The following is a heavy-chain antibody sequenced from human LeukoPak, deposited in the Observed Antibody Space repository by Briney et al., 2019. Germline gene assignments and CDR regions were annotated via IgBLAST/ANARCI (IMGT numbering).Heavy chain of an antibody. Sequence: GGSLRLSCAASGFTFSNYWMNWVRQAPGKGLEWVSYISSSSSTIYYADSVKGRFTISRDNAKNSLYLQMNSLRAEDTAVYYCARTYYYDSSGYFSPYYYYYMDVWGKGTTVTVSS. CDR2: ISSSSSTI. J-gene: IGHJ6*03. CDR1: GFTFSNYW. V-gene: IGHV3-48*01. D-gene: IGHD3-22*01. CDR3: ARTYYYDSSGYFSPYYYYYMDV.